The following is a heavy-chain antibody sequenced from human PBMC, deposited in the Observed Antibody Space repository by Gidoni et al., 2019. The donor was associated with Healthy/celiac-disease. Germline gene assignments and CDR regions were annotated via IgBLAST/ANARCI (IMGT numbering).Heavy chain of an antibody. Sequence: QLQLQESGPGLVKPSETLSLTCTVSGGSISSSSYYWGWIRQPPGKGLEWSGRIYYSGSTYYNPSLKSRVTISVDTSKNQFSRKLSSVTAADTAVYYCARDPRSINYYYGMDVWGQGTTVTVSS. D-gene: IGHD2-21*01. J-gene: IGHJ6*02. CDR2: IYYSGST. CDR1: GGSISSSSYY. V-gene: IGHV4-39*07. CDR3: ARDPRSINYYYGMDV.